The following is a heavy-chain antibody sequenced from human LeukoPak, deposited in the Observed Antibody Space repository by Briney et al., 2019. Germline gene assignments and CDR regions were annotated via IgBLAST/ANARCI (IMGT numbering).Heavy chain of an antibody. CDR2: VCHSGGT. D-gene: IGHD1-26*01. CDR3: ARPQVSGSYHY. Sequence: SEPLSLTCTVSGGSISSSSYCWGWIRQPPGKGLEWIGSVCHSGGTYYNPSLRSRVTISVDTSKNQFSLKLSSVTATDTAVYYCARPQVSGSYHYWGQGTLVTVSS. V-gene: IGHV4-39*01. J-gene: IGHJ4*02. CDR1: GGSISSSSYC.